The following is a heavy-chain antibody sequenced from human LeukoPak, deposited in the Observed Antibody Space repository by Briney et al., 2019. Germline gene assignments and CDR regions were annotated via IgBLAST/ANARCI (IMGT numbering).Heavy chain of an antibody. CDR1: GYTFTSYA. V-gene: IGHV1-3*01. J-gene: IGHJ6*04. D-gene: IGHD2-2*01. Sequence: ASVKVSCKASGYTFTSYAMHWVRQAPGQRLEWMGWINAGNGNTKYSQKFQGGVTITRDTSASTAYMELSSLRSEDTAVYYCAREGCSSTSCYWGDYYYYGMDVWGKGTTVTVSS. CDR2: INAGNGNT. CDR3: AREGCSSTSCYWGDYYYYGMDV.